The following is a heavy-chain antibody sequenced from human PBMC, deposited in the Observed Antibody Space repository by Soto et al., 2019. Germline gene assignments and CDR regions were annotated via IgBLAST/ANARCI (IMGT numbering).Heavy chain of an antibody. D-gene: IGHD2-15*01. CDR2: IYHSGST. CDR1: GGSISSFSYY. CDR3: ARGQVVAAQH. V-gene: IGHV4-30-2*01. Sequence: PSETLSLTCTVSGGSISSFSYYWSWIRQHPGKGLEWIGYIYHSGSTYYNPSLKSRVTISVDRSKNQFSLKLSSVTAADTAVYYCARGQVVAAQHWGQGTLVTVSS. J-gene: IGHJ4*02.